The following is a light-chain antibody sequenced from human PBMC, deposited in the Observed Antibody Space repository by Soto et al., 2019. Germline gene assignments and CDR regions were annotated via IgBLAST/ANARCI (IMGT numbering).Light chain of an antibody. CDR1: DVINSY. CDR2: TSS. V-gene: IGKV1-27*01. CDR3: QKYDSAPWA. J-gene: IGKJ1*01. Sequence: DIEMTQSPSSLSASLGDRVTITCRARDVINSYLAWYQQRPGKAPILLIHTSSTLQSGVPSRFSGSGSGTDFTLTISNLQPEDVATYYCQKYDSAPWAFGQGTKVEI.